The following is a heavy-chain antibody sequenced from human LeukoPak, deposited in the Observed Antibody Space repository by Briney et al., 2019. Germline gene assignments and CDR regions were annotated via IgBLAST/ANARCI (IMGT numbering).Heavy chain of an antibody. CDR2: IYSGAGT. D-gene: IGHD3-3*01. Sequence: PGGSLRLSCAASGFTLSNKYMTWVRQAPGKGLEWVSGIYSGAGTDYADSVTGRFTISRHNSKNTLYLQMNSLRTEDTAVYYCARMYFDFWRNISESRYGMDVWGQGTTVTVSS. J-gene: IGHJ6*02. CDR1: GFTLSNKY. CDR3: ARMYFDFWRNISESRYGMDV. V-gene: IGHV3-53*04.